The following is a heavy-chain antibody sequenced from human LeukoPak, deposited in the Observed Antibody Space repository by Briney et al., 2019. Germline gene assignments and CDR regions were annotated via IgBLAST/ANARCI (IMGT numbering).Heavy chain of an antibody. D-gene: IGHD3-22*01. V-gene: IGHV3-20*04. Sequence: PGGSLRLSCAASGFSFDDYGLTCVRHAPGKGLEWVSGINWNGDSTDYADSVKGRFTISRDNAKNSLYLQMNSLRAEDTALYYCARDLRVVITGSFDSWGQGTLVTVSS. CDR3: ARDLRVVITGSFDS. CDR2: INWNGDST. J-gene: IGHJ4*02. CDR1: GFSFDDYG.